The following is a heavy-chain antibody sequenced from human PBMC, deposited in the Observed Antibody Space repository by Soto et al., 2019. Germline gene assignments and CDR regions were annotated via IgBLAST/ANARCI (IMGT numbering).Heavy chain of an antibody. CDR3: VRVTAGADNEFDH. D-gene: IGHD1-1*01. CDR1: GDSVSRNSAA. V-gene: IGHV6-1*01. CDR2: TYYRSKWYY. Sequence: SQTLSLTCVISGDSVSRNSAAWNWIRQSPSRGLEWLGRTYYRSKWYYDYAVSVKSRITINPDTSKNQFSLQLNSVTPEDTAVYYCVRVTAGADNEFDHWGQGTLVTVSS. J-gene: IGHJ4*02.